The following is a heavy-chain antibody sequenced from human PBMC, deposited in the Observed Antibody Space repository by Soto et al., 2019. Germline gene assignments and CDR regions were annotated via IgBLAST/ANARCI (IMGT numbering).Heavy chain of an antibody. CDR2: LYYSGSS. CDR3: VGSPGGLGWFDP. Sequence: PSETLSLTCTVSGGSISSGDYYFSWIRQPPGKGLEWIGYLYYSGSSTYNPSLRSRVTISVDTPKNQISLKLNSVTAADTAVYFCVGSPGGLGWFDPWGLGILVTVSS. J-gene: IGHJ5*02. D-gene: IGHD6-19*01. V-gene: IGHV4-61*08. CDR1: GGSISSGDYY.